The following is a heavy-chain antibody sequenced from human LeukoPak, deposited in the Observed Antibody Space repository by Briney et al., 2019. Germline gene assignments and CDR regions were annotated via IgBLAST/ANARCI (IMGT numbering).Heavy chain of an antibody. J-gene: IGHJ4*02. CDR1: GYTFTSYY. Sequence: GASVKVSCKASGYTFTSYYMHWVRQAAGHGLEWMGIINPSGGSTSYAQKFQGRVTMTRDTSTSTVYMELSSLRSEDTAVYYCARVAQTWGVWNYFDYWGQGTLVTVSS. V-gene: IGHV1-46*01. CDR3: ARVAQTWGVWNYFDY. CDR2: INPSGGST. D-gene: IGHD3-16*01.